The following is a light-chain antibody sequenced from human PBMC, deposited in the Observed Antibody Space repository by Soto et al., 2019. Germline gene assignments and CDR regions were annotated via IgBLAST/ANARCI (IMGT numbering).Light chain of an antibody. CDR1: QGVTSNY. V-gene: IGKV3-20*01. Sequence: EIVLTQSPGTLSLSPGERATLSCRASQGVTSNYLAWYQQRPGQAPRLLIYGASNRATGIPDRFRGGGSGTDSALTISIREPEDVAMYYCQQYGSSSATTFGQGTRLE. CDR2: GAS. CDR3: QQYGSSSATT. J-gene: IGKJ5*01.